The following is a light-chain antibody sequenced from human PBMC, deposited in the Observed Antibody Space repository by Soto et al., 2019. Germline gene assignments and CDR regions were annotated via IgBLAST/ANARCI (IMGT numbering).Light chain of an antibody. CDR3: CSYASGSTWV. Sequence: QSALTQPASVSGSPGQSITISCTGTSNDVGTYNLVSRYQQYPGKAPKLMIYEVIKRPSGVSNRFSGSKSGNTASLTISGLQAEDEADYFCCSYASGSTWVFGGGTKLTVL. CDR2: EVI. V-gene: IGLV2-23*02. CDR1: SNDVGTYNL. J-gene: IGLJ3*02.